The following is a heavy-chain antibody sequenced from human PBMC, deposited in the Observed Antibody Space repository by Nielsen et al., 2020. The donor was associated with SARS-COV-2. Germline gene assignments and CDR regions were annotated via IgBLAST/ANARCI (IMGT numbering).Heavy chain of an antibody. V-gene: IGHV4-59*01. Sequence: GSLRLSCTVSGGSIGSYYWSWIRQPPGKGLEWIGYIYYSGSTNYNPSLKSRVTISVDTSKNQFSLKLSSVTAADTAVYYCARTPSSGWPYYYYYMDVWGKGTTVTVSS. CDR2: IYYSGST. CDR1: GGSIGSYY. J-gene: IGHJ6*03. CDR3: ARTPSSGWPYYYYYMDV. D-gene: IGHD6-19*01.